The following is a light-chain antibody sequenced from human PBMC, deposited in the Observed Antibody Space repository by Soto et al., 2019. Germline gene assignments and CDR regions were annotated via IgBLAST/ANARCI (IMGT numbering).Light chain of an antibody. CDR2: DAS. Sequence: DIQMTQSPSTLSASVGDRVTITCRASQNVNDYLAWYQQKPGNSPKVLIYDASTLESGVPSRFSGSGSGTEFTLTISGLQADDFATYYCQQYSSHRTFGQGTKVEV. CDR3: QQYSSHRT. J-gene: IGKJ1*01. CDR1: QNVNDY. V-gene: IGKV1-5*01.